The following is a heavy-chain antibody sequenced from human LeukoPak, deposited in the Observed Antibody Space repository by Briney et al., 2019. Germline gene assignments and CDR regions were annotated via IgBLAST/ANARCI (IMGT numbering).Heavy chain of an antibody. CDR1: GGTFSSYA. J-gene: IGHJ4*02. CDR3: AVPRYGSGSYYNEDYFDY. CDR2: IIPIFGTA. Sequence: SVKVSYKASGGTFSSYAISWVRQAPGQGLEWMGGIIPIFGTANYAQKFQGRVTITTDESTSTAYMELSSLRSEDTAVYYCAVPRYGSGSYYNEDYFDYWGQGTLVTVSS. V-gene: IGHV1-69*05. D-gene: IGHD3-10*01.